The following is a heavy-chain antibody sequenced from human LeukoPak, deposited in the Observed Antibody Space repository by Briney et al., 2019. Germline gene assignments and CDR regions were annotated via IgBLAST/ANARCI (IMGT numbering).Heavy chain of an antibody. J-gene: IGHJ6*02. CDR3: ARHFGVVTKGVYYYYYGMDV. CDR1: GFXVSSNY. V-gene: IGHV3-66*04. CDR2: IYSGGST. D-gene: IGHD3-3*01. Sequence: PGGSLRLSCAASGFXVSSNYISWVRQAPGKGLEWLSVIYSGGSTYYADSVKGRFTISRDNSKNTLYLQMNSLRAKDTAVYYCARHFGVVTKGVYYYYYGMDVWGQGTTVTVSS.